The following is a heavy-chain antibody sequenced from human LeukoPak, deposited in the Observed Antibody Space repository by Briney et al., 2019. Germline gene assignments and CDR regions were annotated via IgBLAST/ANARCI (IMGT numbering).Heavy chain of an antibody. D-gene: IGHD3-22*01. CDR1: GGSFSGYY. J-gene: IGHJ4*02. CDR2: IYYSGST. V-gene: IGHV4-59*01. Sequence: SETLSLTCAVSGGSFSGYYWSWIRQPPGKGLEWIGYIYYSGSTNYNPSLKSRVTISVDTSKNQFSLKLSSVTAADTAVYYCARSSIVVVFDYWGQGTLVTVSS. CDR3: ARSSIVVVFDY.